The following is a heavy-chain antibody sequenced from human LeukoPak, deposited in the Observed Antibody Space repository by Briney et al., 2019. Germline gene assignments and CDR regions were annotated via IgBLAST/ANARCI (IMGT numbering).Heavy chain of an antibody. V-gene: IGHV1-69*13. CDR1: GGTFSSYA. CDR2: IIPIFGTA. J-gene: IGHJ6*03. CDR3: ASLLYSSSWYDYYYMDV. D-gene: IGHD6-13*01. Sequence: ASVKVSCKASGGTFSSYAISWVRQAPGQGLEWMGGIIPIFGTANYAQKFQGRVTITADESTSTAYMELSSLRSEDTAVYYCASLLYSSSWYDYYYMDVWGKGTTVTVSS.